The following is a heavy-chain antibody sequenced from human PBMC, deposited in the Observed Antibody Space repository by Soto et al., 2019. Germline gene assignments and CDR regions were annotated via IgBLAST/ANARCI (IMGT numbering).Heavy chain of an antibody. V-gene: IGHV3-30*18. CDR3: AKTGYYSDSSGYGRGEGYFDY. D-gene: IGHD3-22*01. J-gene: IGHJ4*02. CDR2: ISYDGSNK. CDR1: GFTFSSYG. Sequence: GGSLRLSCAASGFTFSSYGMHWVRQAPGKGLEWVAVISYDGSNKYYADSVKGRFTISRDNSKNTLYLQMNSLRAEDTAVYYCAKTGYYSDSSGYGRGEGYFDYWGQGTLVTVSS.